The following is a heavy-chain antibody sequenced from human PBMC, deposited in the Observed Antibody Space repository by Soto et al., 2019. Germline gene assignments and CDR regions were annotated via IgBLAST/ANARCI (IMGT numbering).Heavy chain of an antibody. CDR2: IYYSGST. D-gene: IGHD3-9*01. Sequence: SETLSLTCTVSGGSISSSSYYWGWVRQPPGKGLEWIGSIYYSGSTYYNPSLKRRVTISVDTSKNQFSLKLSSVTAADTAVYYCARHSYFDWLLYYWGQGTLVTVSS. J-gene: IGHJ4*02. CDR3: ARHSYFDWLLYY. CDR1: GGSISSSSYY. V-gene: IGHV4-39*01.